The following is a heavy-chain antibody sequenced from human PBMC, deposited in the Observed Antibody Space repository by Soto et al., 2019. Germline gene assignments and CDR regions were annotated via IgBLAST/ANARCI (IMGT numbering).Heavy chain of an antibody. Sequence: QITLKESGHTLVKPTQTLTLTCTFSWFSLSTSGVGVGWIRQPPGKALEWLALIYWDDDKRYSPSLKSRLTITKDTSKNQVVLKMTNMDPVDTATYYCAHSYAAAGTVVFGYWGQGTLVTVSS. CDR2: IYWDDDK. D-gene: IGHD6-13*01. CDR3: AHSYAAAGTVVFGY. J-gene: IGHJ4*02. V-gene: IGHV2-5*02. CDR1: WFSLSTSGVG.